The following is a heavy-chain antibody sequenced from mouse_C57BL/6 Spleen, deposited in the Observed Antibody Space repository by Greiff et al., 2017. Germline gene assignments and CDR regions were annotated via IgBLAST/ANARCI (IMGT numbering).Heavy chain of an antibody. CDR1: GYTFTSYG. CDR2: IYPRSGTT. CDR3: ASWDGDY. D-gene: IGHD4-1*01. Sequence: QVQLQQSGAELARPGASVKLSCKASGYTFTSYGLSWVTQRTGQGLEWIGEIYPRSGTTSYNEKFKGKATLTADKSSSTAYMELRSLTSEVSAVYFCASWDGDYWGQGTTLTVSS. V-gene: IGHV1-81*01. J-gene: IGHJ2*01.